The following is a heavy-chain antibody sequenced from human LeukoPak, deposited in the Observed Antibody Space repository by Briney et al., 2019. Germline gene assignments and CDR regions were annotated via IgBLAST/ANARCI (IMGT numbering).Heavy chain of an antibody. CDR1: GYSFTSYW. CDR3: ARQTAMGRSGDY. J-gene: IGHJ4*02. V-gene: IGHV5-51*01. CDR2: IDPSDFET. D-gene: IGHD5-18*01. Sequence: GESLKISCKASGYSFTSYWIGWVRQMPGKGLEWRGIIDPSDFETRYTPSFQGQVTISVDKSLTTADLQWNSLKASDTAMYYCARQTAMGRSGDYWGQGTLVTVSS.